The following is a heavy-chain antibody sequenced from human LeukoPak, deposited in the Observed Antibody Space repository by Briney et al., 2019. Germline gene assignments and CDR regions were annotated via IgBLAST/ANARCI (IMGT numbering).Heavy chain of an antibody. CDR2: IIPIFGTA. Sequence: SVKVSCKASGGTFSSYAISWVRQAPGQGLEWMGGIIPIFGTANYAQKFQGRVTITADKSTSTAYMELSSLRSEDTAVYYCARRDGYNPLYFDYWGQGTLVTVSS. J-gene: IGHJ4*02. D-gene: IGHD5-24*01. V-gene: IGHV1-69*06. CDR3: ARRDGYNPLYFDY. CDR1: GGTFSSYA.